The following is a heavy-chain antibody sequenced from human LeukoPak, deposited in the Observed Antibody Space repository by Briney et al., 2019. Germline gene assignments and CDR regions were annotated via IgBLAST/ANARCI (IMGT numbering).Heavy chain of an antibody. J-gene: IGHJ4*02. D-gene: IGHD2-21*02. CDR2: MSYDRRNK. CDR1: GFSFRTYG. CDR3: ARGSGDPDY. Sequence: PGGSLRLSCAASGFSFRTYGMHWVRQAPGKGLEWVAVMSYDRRNKEYADSVKGRFTISRDNSKNTLYLQMNSLRAEDTAVYYCARGSGDPDYWGQGTLVTVSS. V-gene: IGHV3-30*03.